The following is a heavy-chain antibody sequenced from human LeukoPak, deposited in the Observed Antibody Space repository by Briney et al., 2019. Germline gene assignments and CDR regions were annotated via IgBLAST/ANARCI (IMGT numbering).Heavy chain of an antibody. V-gene: IGHV3-15*04. Sequence: GGSLRLSCAASGFTSNLAWMGWVRQTPGKGLQWVARIAVTPDGPATDYATPVRGRFFISRDDSRNMVYLEMSSLSTDDTAVYYCVWSSTWNRRFYLDQWGQGTLVTVSS. D-gene: IGHD6-6*01. CDR2: IAVTPDGPAT. J-gene: IGHJ4*02. CDR1: GFTSNLAW. CDR3: VWSSTWNRRFYLDQ.